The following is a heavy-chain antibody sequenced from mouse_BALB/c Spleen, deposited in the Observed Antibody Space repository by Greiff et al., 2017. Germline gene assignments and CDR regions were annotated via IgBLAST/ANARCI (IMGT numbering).Heavy chain of an antibody. CDR1: GYTFTSYV. D-gene: IGHD1-1*01. CDR2: INPYNDGT. Sequence: EVKLMESGPELVKPGASVKMSCKASGYTFTSYVMHWVKQKPGQGLEWIGYINPYNDGTKYNEKFKGKATLTSDKSSSTAYMELSSLTSEDSAVYYCARGITTVVVERGFYAMDYWGQGTSVTVSS. V-gene: IGHV1-14*01. J-gene: IGHJ4*01. CDR3: ARGITTVVVERGFYAMDY.